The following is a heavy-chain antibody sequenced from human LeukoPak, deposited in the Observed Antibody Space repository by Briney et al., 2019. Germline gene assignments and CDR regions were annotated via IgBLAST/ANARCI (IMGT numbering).Heavy chain of an antibody. D-gene: IGHD2-2*01. CDR3: ARGLVVVVPAAFYSGYDPDAFDI. CDR2: IIPIFGTA. J-gene: IGHJ3*02. Sequence: GASVKVSCKASGGTFSSYAISWVRQAPGQGLEWMGGIIPIFGTANYAQKFQGRVTITTDESTSTAYMELSSLRSEDTAVYYCARGLVVVVPAAFYSGYDPDAFDIWGQGTMVTVSS. V-gene: IGHV1-69*05. CDR1: GGTFSSYA.